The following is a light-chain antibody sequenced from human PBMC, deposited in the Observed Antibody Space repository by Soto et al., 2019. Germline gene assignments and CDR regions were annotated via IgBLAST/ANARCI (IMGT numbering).Light chain of an antibody. Sequence: EIVLTQSPATLSLSPWERATLSCRASQSVSSYLAWYQQKPGQAPRLLIYDASNRATGIPARFSGSGSGTGFTLTISSLEPEDFAVYYCQQRSNWLTFGGGTKVDIK. J-gene: IGKJ4*01. CDR2: DAS. CDR1: QSVSSY. CDR3: QQRSNWLT. V-gene: IGKV3-11*01.